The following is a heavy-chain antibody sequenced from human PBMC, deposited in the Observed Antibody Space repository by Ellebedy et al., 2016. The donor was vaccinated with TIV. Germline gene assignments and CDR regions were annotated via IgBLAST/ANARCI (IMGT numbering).Heavy chain of an antibody. J-gene: IGHJ4*01. V-gene: IGHV4-34*01. CDR3: AASPLDPLNPPL. CDR2: IYHSGIL. Sequence: MPSETLSLTCAVYAESFSDYYWNWIRQSPGNGLEWIGEIYHSGILNYNPSLASRVTISVDTSKNQISLRLSSLTAADTAVYYCAASPLDPLNPPLWGHGTLVTVSP. CDR1: AESFSDYY.